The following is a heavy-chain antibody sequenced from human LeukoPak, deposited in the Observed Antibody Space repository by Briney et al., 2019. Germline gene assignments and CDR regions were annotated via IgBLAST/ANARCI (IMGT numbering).Heavy chain of an antibody. Sequence: AASVKVSCEASGYTFTDFGISWVRQAPGQGLEWMGWISAYNGKIKYAQNLQGKVTMTTDISTSTAYMELRSLRSDDTAVYYCARDLGEIEMAAIFFDYWGQGTLVTVSS. V-gene: IGHV1-18*01. J-gene: IGHJ4*02. CDR2: ISAYNGKI. CDR3: ARDLGEIEMAAIFFDY. D-gene: IGHD5-24*01. CDR1: GYTFTDFG.